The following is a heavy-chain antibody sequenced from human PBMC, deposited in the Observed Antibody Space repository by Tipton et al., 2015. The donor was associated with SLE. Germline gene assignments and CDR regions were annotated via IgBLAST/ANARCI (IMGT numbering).Heavy chain of an antibody. CDR3: ARGSTSCYTAFDI. J-gene: IGHJ3*02. D-gene: IGHD2-2*02. CDR2: IYSGGST. V-gene: IGHV3-53*05. CDR1: GFTVSSNY. Sequence: SLRLSCAASGFTVSSNYMSWVRQAPGKGLEWVSVIYSGGSTYYAGSVKGRFTISRDNSKNTLYLQMNSLRAEDTAVYYCARGSTSCYTAFDIWGQGTMVTVSS.